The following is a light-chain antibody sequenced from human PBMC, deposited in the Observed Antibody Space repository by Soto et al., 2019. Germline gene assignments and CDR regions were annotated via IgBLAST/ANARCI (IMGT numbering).Light chain of an antibody. J-gene: IGLJ2*01. V-gene: IGLV2-14*01. CDR1: SSDVGGYNY. Sequence: QSALTQPASVSGSPGQSITISCTGTSSDVGGYNYVSWYQQHPGKAPKLMIYDVSNRPSGVSNCFSGSKSGNTASLTISGLQSEDEADYYCSSYTNSDTPVVFGGGTKLTVL. CDR2: DVS. CDR3: SSYTNSDTPVV.